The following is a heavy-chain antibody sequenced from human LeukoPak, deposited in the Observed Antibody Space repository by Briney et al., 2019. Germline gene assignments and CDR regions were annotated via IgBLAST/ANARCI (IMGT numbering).Heavy chain of an antibody. CDR1: GFTFSSYA. V-gene: IGHV3-23*01. Sequence: GGSLRLSCAASGFTFSSYAMSWVRQVPGKGLEWVSAISGSGGSTYYADSVKGRFTISRDNSKNTLCLQMNSLRADDTAVYYCAKEGDSNYGSYWGQGTLVTVSS. J-gene: IGHJ4*02. CDR2: ISGSGGST. CDR3: AKEGDSNYGSY. D-gene: IGHD4-4*01.